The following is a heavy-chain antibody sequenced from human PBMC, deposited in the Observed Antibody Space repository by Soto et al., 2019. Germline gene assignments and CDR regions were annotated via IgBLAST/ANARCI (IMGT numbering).Heavy chain of an antibody. CDR3: VRYYGDGYDLLDY. J-gene: IGHJ4*02. CDR1: GGSISSYY. CDR2: IYYSGST. Sequence: PSETLSLTCTVSGGSISSYYWSWIRQPPGKGLEWIGYIYYSGSTNYNPSLKSRVTISQDTSKNQFSLKLSSVTAADTAVYYCVRYYGDGYDLLDYWGQGSLVTVSS. D-gene: IGHD5-12*01. V-gene: IGHV4-59*08.